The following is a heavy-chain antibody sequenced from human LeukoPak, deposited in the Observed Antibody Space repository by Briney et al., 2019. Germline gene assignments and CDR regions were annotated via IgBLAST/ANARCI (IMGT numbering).Heavy chain of an antibody. D-gene: IGHD2-15*01. CDR1: GFTFSSYA. Sequence: GGSLRLSCAASGFTFSSYAISWVRQAPGQGLEWMGGIIPIFGTANYAQKFQGRVTITTDESTSTAYMELSSLRSEDTAVYYCARSPSDIVVVVAALPYYFDYWGQGTLVTVSS. V-gene: IGHV1-69*05. CDR3: ARSPSDIVVVVAALPYYFDY. CDR2: IIPIFGTA. J-gene: IGHJ4*02.